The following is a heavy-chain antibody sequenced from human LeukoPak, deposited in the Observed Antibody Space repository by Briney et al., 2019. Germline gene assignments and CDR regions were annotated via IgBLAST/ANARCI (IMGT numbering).Heavy chain of an antibody. CDR3: ARNNIAGAYLPTTD. V-gene: IGHV1-18*01. Sequence: EATVKVSCKASGGTFSSYAISWVRQAPGQGLEWMGWISAYNGNTNYAQKLQGRVTMTTDTSTSTAYMELRSLRSDDTAVYYCARNNIAGAYLPTTDWGQGTLVTVSS. D-gene: IGHD6-19*01. CDR2: ISAYNGNT. J-gene: IGHJ4*02. CDR1: GGTFSSYA.